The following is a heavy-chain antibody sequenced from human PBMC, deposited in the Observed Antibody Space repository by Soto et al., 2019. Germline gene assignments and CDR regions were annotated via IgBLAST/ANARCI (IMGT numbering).Heavy chain of an antibody. CDR2: FHYSGST. Sequence: PSETLSLTCTVSGGSISTYYWSWIRQSPGKGLEWIGYFHYSGSTNYNPSLKSRVTMSVDTSKNQFSLKLSSVTAADTAVYYCAREPYSSGCFEHWGQGTQVTVSS. CDR1: GGSISTYY. D-gene: IGHD6-19*01. V-gene: IGHV4-59*01. CDR3: AREPYSSGCFEH. J-gene: IGHJ4*02.